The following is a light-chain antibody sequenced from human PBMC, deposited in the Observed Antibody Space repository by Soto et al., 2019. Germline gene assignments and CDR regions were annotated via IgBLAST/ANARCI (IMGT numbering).Light chain of an antibody. CDR1: QSVSSN. V-gene: IGKV3-15*01. Sequence: ETVMTQSPDTLSVSPGERATLSCRASQSVSSNLAWHQQKAGQAPRLLIYGASTRATGIPARFSGSGSGTEFTLTITSLQSEDFAVYYCQQYNNWPPLTFGQGTRLEIK. CDR3: QQYNNWPPLT. CDR2: GAS. J-gene: IGKJ5*01.